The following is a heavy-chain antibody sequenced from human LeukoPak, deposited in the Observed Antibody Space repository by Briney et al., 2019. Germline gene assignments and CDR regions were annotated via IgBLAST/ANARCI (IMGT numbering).Heavy chain of an antibody. D-gene: IGHD4-17*01. Sequence: GGSLRLSCAASGFTFSSYSMDWVRQAPGKGLEWVSSISSSSSYIYYADSVKGRFTISRDNAKNSLYLQMNSLRAEDTAVYYCARADYGDYAVAQAYWGQGTLVTVSS. J-gene: IGHJ4*02. CDR3: ARADYGDYAVAQAY. CDR1: GFTFSSYS. CDR2: ISSSSSYI. V-gene: IGHV3-21*01.